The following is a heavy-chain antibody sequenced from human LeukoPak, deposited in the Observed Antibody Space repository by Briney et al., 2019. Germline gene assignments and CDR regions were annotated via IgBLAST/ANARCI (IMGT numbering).Heavy chain of an antibody. V-gene: IGHV3-21*01. Sequence: GGSLRLSCAASGFTFSSYSMNWVRQAPGKGLEWVSSISSSSYIYYADSVKGRFTISRDNAKNSLCLQMNSPRAEDTAVYYCARDRKPDYYDSSGRVHWGQGTLVTVSS. J-gene: IGHJ4*02. CDR1: GFTFSSYS. D-gene: IGHD3-22*01. CDR2: ISSSSYI. CDR3: ARDRKPDYYDSSGRVH.